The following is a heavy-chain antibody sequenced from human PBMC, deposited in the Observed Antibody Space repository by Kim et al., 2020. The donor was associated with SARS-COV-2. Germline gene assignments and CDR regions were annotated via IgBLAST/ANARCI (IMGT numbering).Heavy chain of an antibody. D-gene: IGHD6-13*01. CDR2: ISDNVGNT. CDR1: GFTFSTYA. J-gene: IGHJ4*02. CDR3: AKRGRSWLPSDY. V-gene: IGHV3-23*01. Sequence: GGSLRLSCAASGFTFSTYALSWVRQAPGKGLEWVSTISDNVGNTYYSDSVKGRFTISRDNSKSTLYLQMNSLRADDTAIYFCAKRGRSWLPSDYWGQGTLVTVSS.